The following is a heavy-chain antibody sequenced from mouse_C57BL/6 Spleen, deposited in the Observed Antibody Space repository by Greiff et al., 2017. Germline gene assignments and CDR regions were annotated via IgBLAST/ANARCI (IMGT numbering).Heavy chain of an antibody. D-gene: IGHD2-12*01. CDR1: GYTFTSYW. Sequence: QVQLQQPGAELVKPGASVKMSCKASGYTFTSYWMHWVKQRPGQGLEWIGNINPSNGGTNYNEKFKSKATLTVDKSSSTAYMQLSSLTSEDSAVYYCASPLYYSPAWFAYWGQGTLVTVSA. CDR2: INPSNGGT. J-gene: IGHJ3*01. V-gene: IGHV1-53*01. CDR3: ASPLYYSPAWFAY.